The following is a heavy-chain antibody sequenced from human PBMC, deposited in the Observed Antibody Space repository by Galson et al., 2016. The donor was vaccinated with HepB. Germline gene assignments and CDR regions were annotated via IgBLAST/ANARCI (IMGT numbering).Heavy chain of an antibody. CDR2: ISSSGTTI. J-gene: IGHJ4*02. Sequence: SLRLSCAASRFTFSAYEMNWVRQAPGKGLEWIAYISSSGTTIKYADSVKGRFTISRDNAKYSLYLQMNSLRAEDTAVYYCASGELPFDYWGQGTLVTVSS. D-gene: IGHD1-7*01. CDR3: ASGELPFDY. CDR1: RFTFSAYE. V-gene: IGHV3-48*03.